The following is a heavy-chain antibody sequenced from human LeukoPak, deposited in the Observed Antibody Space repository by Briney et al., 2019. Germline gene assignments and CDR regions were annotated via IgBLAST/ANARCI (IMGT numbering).Heavy chain of an antibody. V-gene: IGHV4-4*07. CDR3: ARENSGSYREFDY. D-gene: IGHD1-26*01. J-gene: IGHJ4*02. Sequence: SETLSLTCTVSGGSISSYYWSWIRQPAGKGLEWIGRIYNSGSTNYNASLKSRVSMSVDTPKNQFSLKLSSVTAADTAVFYWARENSGSYREFDYWGQGTLVTVSS. CDR2: IYNSGST. CDR1: GGSISSYY.